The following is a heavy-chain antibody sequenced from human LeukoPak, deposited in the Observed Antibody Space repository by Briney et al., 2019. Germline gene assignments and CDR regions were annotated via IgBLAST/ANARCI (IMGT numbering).Heavy chain of an antibody. J-gene: IGHJ4*02. D-gene: IGHD6-13*01. V-gene: IGHV3-30*04. CDR3: ARARGIAAAGTGY. CDR2: ISYDGSNK. CDR1: GFTFSSYA. Sequence: PGGSLRLSCAASGFTFSSYAMHWVRQAPGKGLEWVAVISYDGSNKYYADSVKGRFTISRDNSKNTLYLQMNSLRAGDTAVYYCARARGIAAAGTGYWGQGTLVTVSS.